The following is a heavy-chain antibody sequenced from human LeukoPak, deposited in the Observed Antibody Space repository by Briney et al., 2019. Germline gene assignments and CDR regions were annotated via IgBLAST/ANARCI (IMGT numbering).Heavy chain of an antibody. J-gene: IGHJ4*02. CDR3: AKGLPYDYVWGSYRYTRDFFDY. CDR2: ISGSGGST. CDR1: GFTFSSYA. V-gene: IGHV3-23*01. D-gene: IGHD3-16*02. Sequence: GGSLRLSCAASGFTFSSYAMSWVRQAPGKGLEWVSAISGSGGSTYYADSVKGRFTISRDNSKNTLYLQMNSLRAEDTAVYYCAKGLPYDYVWGSYRYTRDFFDYWGQGTLVTVSS.